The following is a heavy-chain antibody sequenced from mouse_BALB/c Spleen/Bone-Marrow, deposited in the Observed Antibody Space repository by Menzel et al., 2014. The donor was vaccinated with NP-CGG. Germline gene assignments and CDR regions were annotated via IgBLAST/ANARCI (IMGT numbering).Heavy chain of an antibody. Sequence: QVTLKESAPRILQPSQTLSLTCSFSGFSLSTYAIGVGWIRQPSGKGLEWLAHTWWTDNKYYKTALKSRLTISKDTSNNQVFLKIDGVDTADTATYNCARIPYDYGREGYALDYWGQGSSVTVSS. CDR3: ARIPYDYGREGYALDY. CDR1: GFSLSTYAIG. D-gene: IGHD2-4*01. CDR2: TWWTDNK. J-gene: IGHJ4*01. V-gene: IGHV8-11*01.